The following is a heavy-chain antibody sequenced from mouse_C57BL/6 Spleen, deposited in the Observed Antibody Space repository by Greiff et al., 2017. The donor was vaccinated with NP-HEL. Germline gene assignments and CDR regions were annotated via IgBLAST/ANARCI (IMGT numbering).Heavy chain of an antibody. V-gene: IGHV1-82*01. CDR1: GYAFSSSW. Sequence: VQLQQSGPELVKPGASVKISCKASGYAFSSSWMNWVKQRPGKGLEWIGRIYPGDGDTNYNGKFKGKATLTADKSSSTAYMQLSSLTSEDSAVYFCARARLLPGDAMDYWGQRTSVTVSS. CDR3: ARARLLPGDAMDY. CDR2: IYPGDGDT. D-gene: IGHD2-3*01. J-gene: IGHJ4*01.